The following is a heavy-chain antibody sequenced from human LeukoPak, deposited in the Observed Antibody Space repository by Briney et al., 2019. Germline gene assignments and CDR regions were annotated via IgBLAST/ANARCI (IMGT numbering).Heavy chain of an antibody. CDR1: GGSFSGYY. Sequence: PSETLSLTCAVYGGSFSGYYWSWIRQPPGKGLEWIGEINHSGSTNYNPSLKSRVTISVDTSKNQFSLKRSSVTAADTAVYYCARGFYGSSPAIDAPTGAYYYYMDVWGKGTTVTVSS. CDR3: ARGFYGSSPAIDAPTGAYYYYMDV. CDR2: INHSGST. J-gene: IGHJ6*03. D-gene: IGHD3-10*01. V-gene: IGHV4-34*01.